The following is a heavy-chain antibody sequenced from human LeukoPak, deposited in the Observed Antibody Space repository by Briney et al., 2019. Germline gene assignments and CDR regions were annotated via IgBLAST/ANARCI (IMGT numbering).Heavy chain of an antibody. CDR2: ISSSSSYV. V-gene: IGHV3-21*01. Sequence: GGSLRLSCAASGFTFCSYSMNWVRQAPGKGLERVSSISSSSSYVYYADSVKGRFTMSRDNAKNSLYLQMNSLRAEDTAVYYCASPREYSYGPFDYWGQGTLVTVSS. CDR1: GFTFCSYS. CDR3: ASPREYSYGPFDY. D-gene: IGHD5-18*01. J-gene: IGHJ4*02.